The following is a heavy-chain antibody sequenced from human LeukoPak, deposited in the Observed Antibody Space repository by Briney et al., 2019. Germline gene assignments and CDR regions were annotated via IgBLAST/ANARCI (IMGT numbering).Heavy chain of an antibody. V-gene: IGHV3-11*04. CDR2: ISSSGSTI. CDR3: ARPMEPQVDIVADY. D-gene: IGHD5-12*01. J-gene: IGHJ4*02. Sequence: PGGSLRLSCAASGFTFSDYYMSWIRQAPGKGLEWVSCISSSGSTIYYADSVKGRFTISRDNAKNSLYLQMNSLRAEDTAVYYCARPMEPQVDIVADYWGQGTLVTVSS. CDR1: GFTFSDYY.